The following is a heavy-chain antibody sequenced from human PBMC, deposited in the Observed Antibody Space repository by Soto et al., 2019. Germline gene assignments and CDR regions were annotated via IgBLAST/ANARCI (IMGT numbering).Heavy chain of an antibody. CDR1: GYTFTSYG. J-gene: IGHJ6*02. D-gene: IGHD2-2*01. Sequence: QVQLVQSGGEVKKPGASVKVSCKASGYTFTSYGISWVRQAPGQGLEWVGWISAYNGNSNYAQKYQGRRTMTTDTSTSTAYMELSSLRSDDTAVYYCARIADCSTTSCSFPSRFHVRGYYYYYGLDVWGQGTTVTVSS. V-gene: IGHV1-18*01. CDR3: ARIADCSTTSCSFPSRFHVRGYYYYYGLDV. CDR2: ISAYNGNS.